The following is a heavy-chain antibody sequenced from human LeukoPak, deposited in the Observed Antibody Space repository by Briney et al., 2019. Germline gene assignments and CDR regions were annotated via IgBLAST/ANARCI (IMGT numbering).Heavy chain of an antibody. D-gene: IGHD3-16*02. CDR3: AREGGIMITFGGVIEPYYFDY. CDR1: GFSLSTSGMR. V-gene: IGHV2-70*04. CDR2: IDWDDDK. J-gene: IGHJ4*02. Sequence: SGPTLVNPTQTLTLTCTFSGFSLSTSGMRVSWIRQPPGKALEWLARIDWDDDKFYSTSLKTRLTISKDTSKNQVVLTMPNMDPVDTATYYCAREGGIMITFGGVIEPYYFDYWGQGTLVTVSS.